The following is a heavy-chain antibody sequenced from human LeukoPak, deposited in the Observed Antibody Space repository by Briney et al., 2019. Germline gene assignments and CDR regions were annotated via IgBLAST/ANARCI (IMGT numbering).Heavy chain of an antibody. Sequence: GGSLRLSCAASGFTFDDYGMSWVRQAPGKGLEWVSAISGSGGSTYYADSVKGRFTISRDNSKNTLYLQMNSLRAEDTAVYYCAKFPLDLSGFSHDDYYYGMDVWGQGTTVTVSS. D-gene: IGHD3-22*01. CDR3: AKFPLDLSGFSHDDYYYGMDV. V-gene: IGHV3-23*01. J-gene: IGHJ6*02. CDR2: ISGSGGST. CDR1: GFTFDDYG.